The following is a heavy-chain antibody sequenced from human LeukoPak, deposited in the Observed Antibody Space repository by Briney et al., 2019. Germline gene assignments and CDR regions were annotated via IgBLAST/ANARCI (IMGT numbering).Heavy chain of an antibody. CDR1: GGSFSGYY. CDR2: INHSGST. Sequence: SETLSLTCAVYGGSFSGYYWSWIRQPPGKGLEWIGEINHSGSTNYNPSLKSRVTISVDTSKNQFSLKLSSVTAADTAVYYCARSALWFGESYYFDYWGQGTLVTVSS. J-gene: IGHJ4*02. V-gene: IGHV4-34*01. CDR3: ARSALWFGESYYFDY. D-gene: IGHD3-10*01.